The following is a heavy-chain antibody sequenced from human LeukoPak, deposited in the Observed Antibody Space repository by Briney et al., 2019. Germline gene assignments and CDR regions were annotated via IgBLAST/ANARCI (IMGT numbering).Heavy chain of an antibody. CDR3: ASGPEYYFDY. CDR1: GFTLSSYA. Sequence: GGSLRLSCAASGFTLSSYAMHWVRQAPGKGLEWVAVISYDGSNKYYADSVKGRFTISRDNSKNTLYLQMNSLRAEDTAVYYCASGPEYYFDYWGQGTLVTVSS. CDR2: ISYDGSNK. V-gene: IGHV3-30*14. J-gene: IGHJ4*02.